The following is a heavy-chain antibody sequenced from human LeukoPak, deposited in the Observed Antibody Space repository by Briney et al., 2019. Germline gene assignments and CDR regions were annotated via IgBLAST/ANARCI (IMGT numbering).Heavy chain of an antibody. D-gene: IGHD4-11*01. CDR2: IRSKAYGGTA. V-gene: IGHV3-49*04. CDR3: SRAPYSNYVNLDF. J-gene: IGHJ4*02. CDR1: GFTFGDYS. Sequence: GSPRLSCTASGFTFGDYSMSWVRQAPGKGLEWVGFIRSKAYGGTAEYAASVNGRFTISRDDSIGIAYLQMNSLKTEDTAVYYCSRAPYSNYVNLDFWGQGTLVTVFS.